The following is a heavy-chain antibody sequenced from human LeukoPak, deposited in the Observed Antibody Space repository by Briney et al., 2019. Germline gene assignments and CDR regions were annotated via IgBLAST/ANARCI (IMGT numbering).Heavy chain of an antibody. D-gene: IGHD2-15*01. CDR3: ARDGSCSGGSCDFSGWFDP. CDR2: IIPILGTA. J-gene: IGHJ5*02. V-gene: IGHV1-46*01. CDR1: GYAFTAYY. Sequence: ASVKVSCKASGYAFTAYYIHWVRQAPGQGLEWMGRIIPILGTANYAQKFQGRVTMTRDTSTRTVYMELSSLRSEDTAVYYCARDGSCSGGSCDFSGWFDPWGQGTLVTVSS.